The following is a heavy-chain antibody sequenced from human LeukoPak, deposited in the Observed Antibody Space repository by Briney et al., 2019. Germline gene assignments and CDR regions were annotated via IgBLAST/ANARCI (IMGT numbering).Heavy chain of an antibody. CDR2: IRGKADNYAT. V-gene: IGHV3-73*01. Sequence: GGSLRLSCAASGFTFSGSPILWVRQASGKGLEWVGRIRGKADNYATAYAASVQGRCTISRDDSQNTAYLQLNSLKTEDTAVYYCTQNNYWGQGALITVSS. CDR3: TQNNY. J-gene: IGHJ4*02. CDR1: GFTFSGSP.